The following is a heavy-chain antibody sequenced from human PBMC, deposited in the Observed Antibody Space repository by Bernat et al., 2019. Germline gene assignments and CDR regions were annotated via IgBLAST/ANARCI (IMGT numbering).Heavy chain of an antibody. J-gene: IGHJ3*02. CDR3: TRDLSEVMDNVWFDVFDI. CDR2: INEDEREK. CDR1: GFPFSDYW. V-gene: IGHV3-7*01. D-gene: IGHD2-2*03. Sequence: EVQVVESGGDLVQPGGSLRLSCAASGFPFSDYWMTWVRQAPGKVLEWVANINEDEREKNYVDAVKGRFTISRDNAKKSLYLQMNSLRVEDTAVYYCTRDLSEVMDNVWFDVFDIWGQGTVVTVSS.